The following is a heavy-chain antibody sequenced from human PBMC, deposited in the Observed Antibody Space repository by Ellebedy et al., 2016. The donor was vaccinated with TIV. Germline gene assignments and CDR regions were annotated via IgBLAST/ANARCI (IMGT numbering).Heavy chain of an antibody. J-gene: IGHJ4*02. V-gene: IGHV4-4*02. CDR1: GGSISSTHW. CDR2: IYHSGST. Sequence: SCAVSGGSISSTHWWNWLRQPPGKGLEWIGEIYHSGSTNYNASLKSRVTISVDKSENRFSLKLSSVTAADTAIYYCARNGGSSGYYFDSWGQGILVPVSS. CDR3: ARNGGSSGYYFDS. D-gene: IGHD3-22*01.